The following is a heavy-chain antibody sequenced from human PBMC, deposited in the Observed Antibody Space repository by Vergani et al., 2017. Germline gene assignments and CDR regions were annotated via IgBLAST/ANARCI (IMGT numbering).Heavy chain of an antibody. Sequence: QVQLVQSGAEVKKPGSSVKVSCKASGGTFSSYAISWVRQAPGQGLEWMGGIIPIFGTANYAQKFQGRVTITADESTSTAYMELSRLRSDDTAVYYCAREKYYDYVWGGYRPPPDYWGQGTLVTVSS. CDR2: IIPIFGTA. V-gene: IGHV1-69*01. J-gene: IGHJ4*02. D-gene: IGHD3-16*02. CDR1: GGTFSSYA. CDR3: AREKYYDYVWGGYRPPPDY.